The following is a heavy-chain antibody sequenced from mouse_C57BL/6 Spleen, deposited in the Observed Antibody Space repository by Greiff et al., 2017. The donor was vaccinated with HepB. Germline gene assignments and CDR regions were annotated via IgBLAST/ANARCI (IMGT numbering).Heavy chain of an antibody. CDR3: ARNGYDYDRLFAMDY. V-gene: IGHV1-53*01. Sequence: QVQLQQPGTELVKPGASVKLSCKASGYTFTSYWMHWVKQRPGQGLEWIGNINPSNGGTNYNEKFKSKATLTVDKSSSTAYMQLSSLTSEDSAVYYCARNGYDYDRLFAMDYWGQGTSVTVSS. CDR2: INPSNGGT. J-gene: IGHJ4*01. CDR1: GYTFTSYW. D-gene: IGHD2-4*01.